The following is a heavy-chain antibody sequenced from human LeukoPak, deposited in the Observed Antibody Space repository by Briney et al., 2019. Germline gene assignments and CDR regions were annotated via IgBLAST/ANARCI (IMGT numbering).Heavy chain of an antibody. CDR3: ARLVVVAAEGYFDY. CDR2: IYYSGST. D-gene: IGHD2-15*01. V-gene: IGHV4-59*12. Sequence: GSLRLSCAASGFTFSDAWMSWVRQAPGKGLEWIGYIYYSGSTYYNPSLKSRVTISVDTSKNQFSLKLSSVTAADTAVYYCARLVVVAAEGYFDYWGQGTLVTVSS. J-gene: IGHJ4*02. CDR1: GFTFSDAW.